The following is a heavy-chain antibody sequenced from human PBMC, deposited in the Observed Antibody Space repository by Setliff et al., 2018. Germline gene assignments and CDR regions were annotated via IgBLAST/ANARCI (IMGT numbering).Heavy chain of an antibody. Sequence: GGSLRLSCVVSGITISNNFWSWVRQAPGQGLQWVANIKADGTQETYLDSVKGRFTISRDNAKNSLYLQMSSLRAEDTAVYYCAKVGIFGGGYFDLWGLGTLVTVSS. D-gene: IGHD3-3*01. CDR1: GITISNNF. J-gene: IGHJ4*02. CDR3: AKVGIFGGGYFDL. V-gene: IGHV3-7*01. CDR2: IKADGTQE.